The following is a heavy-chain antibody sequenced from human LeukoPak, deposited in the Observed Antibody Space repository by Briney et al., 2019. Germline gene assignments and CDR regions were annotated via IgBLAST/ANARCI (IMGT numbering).Heavy chain of an antibody. CDR3: AKEDCSGGSCYSSPFDY. D-gene: IGHD2-15*01. V-gene: IGHV3-23*01. Sequence: QPGGSLRLSCAASGFTFSSYAMSWVRQAPGKGLEWVSAISGSGGSTYYADSVKGQFTISRDNSKNTLYLQMNSLRAEDTAVYYCAKEDCSGGSCYSSPFDYWGQGTLVTVSS. CDR2: ISGSGGST. CDR1: GFTFSSYA. J-gene: IGHJ4*02.